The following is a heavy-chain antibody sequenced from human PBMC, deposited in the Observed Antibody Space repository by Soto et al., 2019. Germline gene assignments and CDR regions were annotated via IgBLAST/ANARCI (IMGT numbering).Heavy chain of an antibody. V-gene: IGHV3-30*18. CDR3: AKGKDWIP. D-gene: IGHD2-15*01. CDR2: ISYDGSNK. CDR1: GFTFSSYG. J-gene: IGHJ4*02. Sequence: QVQLVESGGGVVQPGRSLRPSCAASGFTFSSYGMHWVRQAPGKGLEWVAVISYDGSNKYYADSVKGRFTISRDNSKNTLYLQMNSLRAEDIAVYYCAKGKDWIPWGQGTLVTVSS.